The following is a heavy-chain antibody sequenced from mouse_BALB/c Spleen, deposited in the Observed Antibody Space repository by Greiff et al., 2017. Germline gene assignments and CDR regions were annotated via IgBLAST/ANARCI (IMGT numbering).Heavy chain of an antibody. Sequence: EVQLVESGGGLVKPGGSLKLSCAASGFAFSSYDMSWVRQTPEKRLEWVAYISSGGGSTYYPDTVKGRFTISRDNAKNTLYLQMSSLKSEDTAMYYCAREPWGYDGGRFAYWGQGTLVTVSA. D-gene: IGHD2-3*01. V-gene: IGHV5-12-1*01. CDR1: GFAFSSYD. CDR3: AREPWGYDGGRFAY. J-gene: IGHJ3*01. CDR2: ISSGGGST.